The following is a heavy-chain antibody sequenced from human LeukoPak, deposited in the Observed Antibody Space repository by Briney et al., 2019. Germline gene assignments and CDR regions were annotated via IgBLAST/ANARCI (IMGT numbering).Heavy chain of an antibody. CDR2: ISSSSSYI. D-gene: IGHD3-16*02. Sequence: PGGSLRLSCAASGFTFSSYSMNWVRQAPWKGLEWVSSISSSSSYIYYADSVKGRFTISRDNAKNSLYLQMNSLRAEDTAVYYCARGPKNVWGSYRWHYFDYWGQGTLVTVSS. J-gene: IGHJ4*02. CDR3: ARGPKNVWGSYRWHYFDY. CDR1: GFTFSSYS. V-gene: IGHV3-21*01.